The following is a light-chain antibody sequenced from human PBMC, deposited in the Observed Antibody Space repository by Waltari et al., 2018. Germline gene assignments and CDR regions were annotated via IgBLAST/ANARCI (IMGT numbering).Light chain of an antibody. CDR1: QSIRSH. J-gene: IGKJ1*01. CDR3: QHRSHWPRT. Sequence: EIVSPQSPVTLSLSHGDTATLSCRASQSIRSHLAWDQQKPGQAPRLLIYDAFNRASGIPARFSGSGSGTDFTLTISSLEPEDFAVYYCQHRSHWPRTFGQGTKVEIK. CDR2: DAF. V-gene: IGKV3-11*01.